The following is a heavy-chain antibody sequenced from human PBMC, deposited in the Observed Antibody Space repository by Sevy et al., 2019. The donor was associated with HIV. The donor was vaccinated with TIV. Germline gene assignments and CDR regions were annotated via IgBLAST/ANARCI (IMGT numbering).Heavy chain of an antibody. CDR1: EFTFSSYG. CDR2: ISYDGSNK. D-gene: IGHD6-19*01. V-gene: IGHV3-30*18. Sequence: GGSLRLSCAASEFTFSSYGVHWVRQAPGKGLEWVALISYDGSNKNYADSVKGRFIISRDNSKNTLYLQMNGLRAEDTAVYYCAKEAYSGWYYFDYWGQGTLVTVSS. CDR3: AKEAYSGWYYFDY. J-gene: IGHJ4*02.